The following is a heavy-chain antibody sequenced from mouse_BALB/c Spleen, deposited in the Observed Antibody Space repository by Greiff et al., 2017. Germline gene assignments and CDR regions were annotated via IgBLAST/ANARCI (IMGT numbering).Heavy chain of an antibody. CDR2: INSDGGSN. D-gene: IGHD1-1*02. CDR3: GSRGGGGYFDV. J-gene: IGHJ1*01. CDR1: EYEFPSHD. V-gene: IGHV5-2*03. Sequence: DVKLVESGGGLVQPGESLKLSCESNEYEFPSHDMSWVRKTPEKRLELVAAINSDGGSNYYPDTMERRFIISRDNTKKTLYLQMSILRYEDTALYCGGSRGGGGYFDVWGAGTTVTVSS.